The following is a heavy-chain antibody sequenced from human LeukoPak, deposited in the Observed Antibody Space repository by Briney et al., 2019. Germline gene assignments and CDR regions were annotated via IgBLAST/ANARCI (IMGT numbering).Heavy chain of an antibody. D-gene: IGHD2-21*01. Sequence: EGSLRLSCTASGFTFGDYAMSWVRQAPGKGLEWVSAISGSGGSTYYADSVKGRFTISRDNSKNTLYLQMNSLRAEDTAVYYCAKEGGQGVVIATPFDYWGQGTLVTVSS. V-gene: IGHV3-23*01. CDR3: AKEGGQGVVIATPFDY. CDR2: ISGSGGST. CDR1: GFTFGDYA. J-gene: IGHJ4*02.